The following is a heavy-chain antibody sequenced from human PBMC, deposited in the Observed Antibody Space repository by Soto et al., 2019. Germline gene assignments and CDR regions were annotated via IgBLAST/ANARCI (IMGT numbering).Heavy chain of an antibody. J-gene: IGHJ3*02. V-gene: IGHV3-64D*09. CDR3: VKSRSGYDDAFDI. CDR1: GFTFSSYA. D-gene: IGHD5-12*01. CDR2: ISSNGGST. Sequence: GGSLRLSCSASGFTFSSYAMHWVRQAPGKGLEYVSAISSNGGSTYYADSVKGRFTISRDNSKNTLYLQMSSLRAEDTAVYYCVKSRSGYDDAFDIWGQGTMVTVSS.